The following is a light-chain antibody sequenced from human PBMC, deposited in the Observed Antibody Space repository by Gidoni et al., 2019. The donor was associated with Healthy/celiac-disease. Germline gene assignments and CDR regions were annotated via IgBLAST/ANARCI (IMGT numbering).Light chain of an antibody. CDR2: GAS. Sequence: EIVMTQSPATLSVSPGERATLSCRASQSVSSTLAWYQQKPGQAPRLLIYGASTRATGIPARFSGSGSGTEFTLTISSLQSEDFAVYYCQQYNNWPPLTFXGXTKVEIK. CDR1: QSVSST. J-gene: IGKJ4*01. V-gene: IGKV3-15*01. CDR3: QQYNNWPPLT.